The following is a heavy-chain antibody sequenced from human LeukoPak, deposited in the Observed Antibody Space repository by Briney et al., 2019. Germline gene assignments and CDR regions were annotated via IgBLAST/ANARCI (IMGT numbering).Heavy chain of an antibody. D-gene: IGHD2-2*01. CDR3: AGRFCSNAVCYDSDAFDV. CDR2: IFYSGTT. V-gene: IGHV4-59*01. J-gene: IGHJ3*01. CDR1: GVALTNNY. Sequence: SETLSLTCTVSGVALTNNYWSWIRQPPGKAPEWIGYIFYSGTTILNPSLQSRVTMSVDTSKDQFSLNMTSVTAADMAVYYCAGRFCSNAVCYDSDAFDVWGQGTMVTVSS.